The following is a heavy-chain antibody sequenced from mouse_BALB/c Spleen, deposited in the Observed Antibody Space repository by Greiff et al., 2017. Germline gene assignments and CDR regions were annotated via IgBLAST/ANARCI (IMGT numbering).Heavy chain of an antibody. Sequence: EVKVVESGGGLVKPGGSLKLSCAASGFTFSSYAMSWVRQSPEKRLEWVAEISSGGSYTYYPDTVTGRFTISRDNAKNTLYLEMSSLRSEDTAMYYCARGVVGPYAMDYWGQGTSVTVSS. V-gene: IGHV5-9-4*01. CDR3: ARGVVGPYAMDY. CDR1: GFTFSSYA. D-gene: IGHD1-1*01. J-gene: IGHJ4*01. CDR2: ISSGGSYT.